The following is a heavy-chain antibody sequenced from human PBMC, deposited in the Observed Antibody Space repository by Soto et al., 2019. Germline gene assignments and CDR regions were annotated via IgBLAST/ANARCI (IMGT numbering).Heavy chain of an antibody. CDR1: GYTFTSYG. J-gene: IGHJ5*02. Sequence: ASVKVSCKASGYTFTSYGISWVRQAPGQGLEWMGWISAYNGNTNYAQKLQGRVTMTTDTSTSTAYMELRSLRSDDTAVYYCARYPLGNQLDTKYNWFDPWGQGTLVTVSS. V-gene: IGHV1-18*01. CDR3: ARYPLGNQLDTKYNWFDP. D-gene: IGHD6-6*01. CDR2: ISAYNGNT.